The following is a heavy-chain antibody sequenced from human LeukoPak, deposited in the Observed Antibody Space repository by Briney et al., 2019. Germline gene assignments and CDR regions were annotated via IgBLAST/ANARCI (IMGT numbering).Heavy chain of an antibody. D-gene: IGHD3-22*01. V-gene: IGHV5-51*01. CDR3: ARQGNDYYNSSGPHFQH. Sequence: GESLKISCKGSGYIFATHWIGWVRQMPGKGLEWMGIIYPSDSDTRYSPSFQGQVTISADKSISTAYLQWSSLKASDTAMYYCARQGNDYYNSSGPHFQHWGQGTLVTVSS. CDR2: IYPSDSDT. J-gene: IGHJ1*01. CDR1: GYIFATHW.